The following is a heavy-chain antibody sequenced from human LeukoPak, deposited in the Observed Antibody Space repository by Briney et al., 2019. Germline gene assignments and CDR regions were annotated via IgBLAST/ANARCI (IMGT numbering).Heavy chain of an antibody. Sequence: SETLSLTCTVSGGSISSSSYYWGWIRQPPGKGLEWIGRIYYSGSTYYNPSLKSRVTISVDTSKNQFSLKLSSVTAADTAVYYCARLQSWGGYYYYYMDVWGKGTTVTVSS. CDR2: IYYSGST. V-gene: IGHV4-39*01. CDR1: GGSISSSSYY. J-gene: IGHJ6*03. CDR3: ARLQSWGGYYYYYMDV. D-gene: IGHD3-16*01.